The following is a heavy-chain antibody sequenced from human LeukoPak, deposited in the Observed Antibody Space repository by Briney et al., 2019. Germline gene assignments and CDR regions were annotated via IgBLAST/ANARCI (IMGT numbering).Heavy chain of an antibody. J-gene: IGHJ4*02. V-gene: IGHV3-23*01. Sequence: PGGSLRLSCAASGFTFSSYAMSWVRQAPGKGLEWVSAISGGGGSTYYADSVKGRFTISRDNSKNTLYLQMNSLRAEDTAVYYCARCFMIPLGGGFDFWGQGILVTVSS. CDR3: ARCFMIPLGGGFDF. D-gene: IGHD3-16*01. CDR2: ISGGGGST. CDR1: GFTFSSYA.